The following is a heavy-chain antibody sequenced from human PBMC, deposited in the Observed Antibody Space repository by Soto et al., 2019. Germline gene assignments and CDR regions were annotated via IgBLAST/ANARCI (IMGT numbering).Heavy chain of an antibody. CDR1: GFTFSSYG. V-gene: IGHV3-30*03. Sequence: ESGGGVVPPGRSLRLSCAASGFTFSSYGMHWVRQAPGKGLEWVAVISYDGSNKYYADSVKGRFTISRDNSKNTLYLQMNSLRAEDTAVYYCARAAASDYYYYGMDVWGQGTTVTVSS. CDR3: ARAAASDYYYYGMDV. D-gene: IGHD6-13*01. J-gene: IGHJ6*02. CDR2: ISYDGSNK.